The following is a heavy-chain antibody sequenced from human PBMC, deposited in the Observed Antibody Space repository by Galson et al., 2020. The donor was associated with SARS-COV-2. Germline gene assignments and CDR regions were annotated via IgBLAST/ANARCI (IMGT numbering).Heavy chain of an antibody. D-gene: IGHD3-3*01. Sequence: ETSETLSLTCTVSGGSISSGDYYWSWIRQPPGKGLEWIGYICYSGSTYYNPSLKSRVTISVDTSKNQFSLKLSSVTAADTAVYYCARAKRITIFGVVNWFDPWGQGTLVTVSS. V-gene: IGHV4-30-4*01. J-gene: IGHJ5*02. CDR2: ICYSGST. CDR1: GGSISSGDYY. CDR3: ARAKRITIFGVVNWFDP.